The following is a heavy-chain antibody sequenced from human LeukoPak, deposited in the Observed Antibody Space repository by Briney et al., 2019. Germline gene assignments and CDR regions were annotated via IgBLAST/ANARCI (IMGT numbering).Heavy chain of an antibody. Sequence: GGSLRLSCAGSGFTFSDYYMNWVRQAPGKGLEWVSYISDVGTTTRYADSVKGRFTISRDNAKNSLYLQMNSLRAEDTAVYYCVSRIAARPDYWGRGTLVTVSS. V-gene: IGHV3-11*04. D-gene: IGHD6-6*01. CDR3: VSRIAARPDY. CDR2: ISDVGTTT. J-gene: IGHJ4*02. CDR1: GFTFSDYY.